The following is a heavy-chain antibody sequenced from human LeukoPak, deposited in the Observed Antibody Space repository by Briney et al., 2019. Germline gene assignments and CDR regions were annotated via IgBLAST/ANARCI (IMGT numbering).Heavy chain of an antibody. CDR1: GFTFSSYA. D-gene: IGHD6-19*01. CDR2: ISGSGGST. J-gene: IGHJ3*02. Sequence: GGSLRLSCAASGFTFSSYAMSWVRQAPGKGLEWVSAISGSGGSTYYADSVKGRFTISRDNSKNTLYLQMNSLRAEDTAVYYCATISMRIIAVADMGVFDIWGQGTMVTVSS. CDR3: ATISMRIIAVADMGVFDI. V-gene: IGHV3-23*01.